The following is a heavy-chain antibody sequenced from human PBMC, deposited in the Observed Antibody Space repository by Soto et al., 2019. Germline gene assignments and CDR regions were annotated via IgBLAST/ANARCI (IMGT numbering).Heavy chain of an antibody. J-gene: IGHJ5*02. D-gene: IGHD3-22*01. Sequence: VQLVESGGGLVQPGGSLKLSCAASGFTFSGSAMHWVRQASGKGLEWVGRIRSKANSYATAYAASVKGRFTISRDDSKNTGYLQMNSLKTEDTAVYYCTRTYYYDSSGYLSFTAWGQGTLVTVSS. V-gene: IGHV3-73*02. CDR1: GFTFSGSA. CDR3: TRTYYYDSSGYLSFTA. CDR2: IRSKANSYAT.